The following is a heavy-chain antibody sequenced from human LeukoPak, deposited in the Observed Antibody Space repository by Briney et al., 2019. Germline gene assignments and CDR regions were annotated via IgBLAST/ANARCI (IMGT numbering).Heavy chain of an antibody. CDR2: INHSGST. V-gene: IGHV4-34*01. CDR1: GGSFSGYY. D-gene: IGHD1-26*01. J-gene: IGHJ5*02. CDR3: ARQPVKDWGTKWELLQWFDP. Sequence: SETLSLTCAVYGGSFSGYYWSWIRQPPGKGLEWIGEINHSGSTNYNPSLKSRVTISVDTSKNQFSLKLSSVTAADTAVYYCARQPVKDWGTKWELLQWFDPWGQGTLVTVSS.